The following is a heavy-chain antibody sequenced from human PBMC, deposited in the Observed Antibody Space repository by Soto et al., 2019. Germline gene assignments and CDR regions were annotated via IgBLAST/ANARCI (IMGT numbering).Heavy chain of an antibody. J-gene: IGHJ6*03. CDR3: ARGDCVGGTCYSLAGSFYYYMDV. CDR2: INSDVSVS. D-gene: IGHD2-15*01. CDR1: GFTFSNYW. Sequence: EVQLVESGGGLVQPGGSLRLSCAASGFTFSNYWMYWVRQAPGKGLEWVSRINSDVSVSSYADSVKGRLTISRDNVKNTLYLKMDSLRAEDTAAYFRARGDCVGGTCYSLAGSFYYYMDVWGKGTTVNGFS. V-gene: IGHV3-74*02.